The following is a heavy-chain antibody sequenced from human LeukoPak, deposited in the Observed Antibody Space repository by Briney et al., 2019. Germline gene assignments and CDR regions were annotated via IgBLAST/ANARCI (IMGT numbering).Heavy chain of an antibody. CDR2: IKQEGSEK. CDR1: GFTFTMYW. D-gene: IGHD6-13*01. J-gene: IGHJ4*02. V-gene: IGHV3-7*03. CDR3: ARDLMGIAYRGAFYY. Sequence: SGGSLRLSCAASGFTFTMYWMSWVRQAPGKGLEWVAYIKQEGSEKYYVDSVKGRFTISRDNAKNSLYLQMNSLRAEDTAVYYCARDLMGIAYRGAFYYWGQGTLVTVSS.